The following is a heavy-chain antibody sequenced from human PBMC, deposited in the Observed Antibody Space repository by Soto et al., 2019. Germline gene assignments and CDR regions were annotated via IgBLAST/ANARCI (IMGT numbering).Heavy chain of an antibody. V-gene: IGHV3-23*01. CDR1: KFPFTDFA. Sequence: EVHLLESGGGLVQPGGSLRLSCVASKFPFTDFAMNWVRQAPGKGLEWVSAVSGRGDTTYYADSVNGRFTISRYNSQNIVFLKMHSLRAEDTGVYYWAKYLDPITATTFDFWGQGTLVTVSS. D-gene: IGHD1-7*01. CDR3: AKYLDPITATTFDF. CDR2: VSGRGDTT. J-gene: IGHJ4*02.